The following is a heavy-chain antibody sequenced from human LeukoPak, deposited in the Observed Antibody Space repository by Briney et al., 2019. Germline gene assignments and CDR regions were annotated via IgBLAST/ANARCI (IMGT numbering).Heavy chain of an antibody. J-gene: IGHJ3*02. Sequence: SETLSLTCTVSGGSISSYYWSWIRRPPGKGLEWIGYIYYSGSTLYNPSLKSRVTISVDTSKNQFSLKLSSVTDADTVYYYCARGRVRDAFDIWGQGTMVTVSP. CDR1: GGSISSYY. CDR3: ARGRVRDAFDI. V-gene: IGHV4-59*01. CDR2: IYYSGST. D-gene: IGHD4-11*01.